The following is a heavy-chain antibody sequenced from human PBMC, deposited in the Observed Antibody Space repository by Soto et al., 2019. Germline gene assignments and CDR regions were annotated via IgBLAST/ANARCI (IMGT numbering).Heavy chain of an antibody. Sequence: ASVKVPCKASGYTFTGYYMPWVRQAPGQGLEWMGWINPNSGGTNYAQKYQGWVTMTRDTSISTAYMELSRLRSDDTAVYYCARDGRNYYDSSPLGYFDYWGQGTLVTVSS. CDR2: INPNSGGT. CDR1: GYTFTGYY. V-gene: IGHV1-2*04. J-gene: IGHJ4*02. D-gene: IGHD3-22*01. CDR3: ARDGRNYYDSSPLGYFDY.